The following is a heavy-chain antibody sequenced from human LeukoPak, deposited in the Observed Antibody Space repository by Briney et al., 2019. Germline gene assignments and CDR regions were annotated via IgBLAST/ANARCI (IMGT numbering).Heavy chain of an antibody. CDR1: GGSLSSSSYY. J-gene: IGHJ3*02. D-gene: IGHD2-2*01. CDR2: IYYSGST. Sequence: SETLSLTCTVSGGSLSSSSYYWGWIRQPPGKGLEWIGSIYYSGSTYYNPSLKSRVTISVDTSKNQFSLKLSSVTAADTAVYYCARLEVVPAAMGAFDIWGQGTMVTVSS. CDR3: ARLEVVPAAMGAFDI. V-gene: IGHV4-39*01.